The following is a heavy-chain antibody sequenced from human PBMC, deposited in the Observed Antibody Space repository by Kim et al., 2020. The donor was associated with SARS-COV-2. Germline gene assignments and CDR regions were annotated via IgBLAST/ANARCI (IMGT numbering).Heavy chain of an antibody. V-gene: IGHV3-33*03. CDR3: ARAFEYSTSDAFDI. J-gene: IGHJ3*02. D-gene: IGHD6-6*01. Sequence: ASGRGGFHMSKDNSKNKLYLQMTSLRAEDTAVYYCARAFEYSTSDAFDIWGQGTMVTVSS.